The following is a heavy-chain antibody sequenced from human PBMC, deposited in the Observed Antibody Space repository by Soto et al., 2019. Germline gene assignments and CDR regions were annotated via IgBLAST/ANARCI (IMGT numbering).Heavy chain of an antibody. Sequence: GGSLRLSCETSGFSFSVYGMHRVRQAPGKGLEWVAVIWYDASKQFYAASVEGRFTISRDNSKAILYLQMSSLRAEDTAVYYCAAWAEGATEVHWGQGTLVTVSS. CDR1: GFSFSVYG. V-gene: IGHV3-33*01. J-gene: IGHJ4*02. CDR2: IWYDASKQ. CDR3: AAWAEGATEVH. D-gene: IGHD2-15*01.